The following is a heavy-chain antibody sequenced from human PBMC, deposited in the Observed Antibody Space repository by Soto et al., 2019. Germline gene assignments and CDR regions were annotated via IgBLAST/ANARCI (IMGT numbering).Heavy chain of an antibody. CDR1: GGSFSGYY. CDR3: ARESHDILTGPPWVWYFDL. D-gene: IGHD3-9*01. CDR2: INDRGSI. V-gene: IGHV4-34*01. J-gene: IGHJ2*01. Sequence: QVQLQQWGAGPLRPLETLSLTCGVSGGSFSGYYWAWIRQSPGKGLEWIGEINDRGSINYNPSLKSRVSISVDTSKNHYSLNLRSVPAADTGVYYCARESHDILTGPPWVWYFDLWGRATLVTVSS.